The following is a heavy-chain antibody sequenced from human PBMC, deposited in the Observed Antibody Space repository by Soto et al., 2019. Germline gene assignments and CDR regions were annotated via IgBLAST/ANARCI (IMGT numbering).Heavy chain of an antibody. CDR3: ARGAGYSYGYYYSCMDV. V-gene: IGHV1-18*04. CDR2: ISAYNGNT. D-gene: IGHD5-18*01. J-gene: IGHJ6*02. CDR1: GYTFTSYG. Sequence: ASVKVSCKASGYTFTSYGISWVRQAPGQGLEWMGWISAYNGNTNYAQKLQGRVTMTTDTSTITAYMELRCPRFDDPAVIYCARGAGYSYGYYYSCMDVWGQGTTVTVSS.